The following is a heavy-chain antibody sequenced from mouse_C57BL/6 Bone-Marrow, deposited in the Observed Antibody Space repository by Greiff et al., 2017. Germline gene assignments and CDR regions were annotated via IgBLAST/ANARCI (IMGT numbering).Heavy chain of an antibody. CDR1: GYTFTSYW. V-gene: IGHV1-64*01. Sequence: QVQLQQPGAELVKPGASVKLSCKASGYTFTSYWMHWVKQRPGQGLEWIGMIHPNSGSTNYNEKFKSKATLTVDKSSSTAYMQLSSLTSEDSAVYYSARVGYDYDLHFDYWGQGTTLTVSS. CDR2: IHPNSGST. J-gene: IGHJ2*01. CDR3: ARVGYDYDLHFDY. D-gene: IGHD2-4*01.